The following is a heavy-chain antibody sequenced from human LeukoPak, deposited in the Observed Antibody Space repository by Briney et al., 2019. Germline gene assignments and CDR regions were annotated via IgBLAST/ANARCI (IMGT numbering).Heavy chain of an antibody. J-gene: IGHJ5*02. Sequence: PGGSLRLSCAGSGFTFSSFNMNWVRQAPGKGLEWVSAISGSGGSTYYADSVKGRFTISRDNSKNTLYLQMNSLRAEDTAVYYCARGGFGELFLSWFDPWGQGTLVTVSS. D-gene: IGHD3-10*01. CDR1: GFTFSSFN. V-gene: IGHV3-23*01. CDR3: ARGGFGELFLSWFDP. CDR2: ISGSGGST.